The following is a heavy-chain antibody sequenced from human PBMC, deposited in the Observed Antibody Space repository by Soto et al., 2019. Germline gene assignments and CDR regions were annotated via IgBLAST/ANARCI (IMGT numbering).Heavy chain of an antibody. CDR2: IYASGHS. V-gene: IGHV4-4*07. CDR1: GGAISAFY. CDR3: ARSPSTSTIGTFDI. J-gene: IGHJ3*02. Sequence: QVQLQESGPGLVKPSETLSLTCTVSGGAISAFYWNWIRQSAGKGLEWIGRIYASGHSNYNPSLESRVSMSVDTSKHQFPLKLNSVTAADTAVYYCARSPSTSTIGTFDIWGQGTMVTVSS. D-gene: IGHD6-6*01.